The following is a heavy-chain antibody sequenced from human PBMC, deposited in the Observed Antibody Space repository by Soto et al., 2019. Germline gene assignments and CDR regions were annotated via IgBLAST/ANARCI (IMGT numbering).Heavy chain of an antibody. CDR1: GFTFSSYA. Sequence: GGSLRLSCAASGFTFSSYAMSWVCQAPGKGLEWVSAISGSGGSTYYADSVKGRFTISRDNSKNTLYLQMNSLRAEDTAVYYCAKDRDLVAVAALDYWGQGTLVTVSS. CDR2: ISGSGGST. D-gene: IGHD6-19*01. V-gene: IGHV3-23*01. CDR3: AKDRDLVAVAALDY. J-gene: IGHJ4*02.